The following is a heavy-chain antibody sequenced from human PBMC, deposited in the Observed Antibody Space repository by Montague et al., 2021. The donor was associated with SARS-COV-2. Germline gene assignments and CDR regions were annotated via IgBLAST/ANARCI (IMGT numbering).Heavy chain of an antibody. CDR3: SRTSASSDY. CDR2: TYYMSKCYN. D-gene: IGHD1-26*01. J-gene: IGHJ4*02. CDR1: GDSVSINSAA. V-gene: IGHV6-1*01. Sequence: CAISGDSVSINSAAWNWIRQSPSIGLEWLLRTYYMSKCYNDYAVSVKSRITINPDTSKNQISLQLNSVTPEDTAVYYCSRTSASSDYWGQGTLVTVSS.